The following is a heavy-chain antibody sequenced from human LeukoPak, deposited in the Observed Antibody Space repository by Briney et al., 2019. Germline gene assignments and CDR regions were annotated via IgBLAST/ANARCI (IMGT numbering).Heavy chain of an antibody. CDR1: GFTVTNNY. CDR2: ISGSGDNT. D-gene: IGHD3-10*01. V-gene: IGHV3-23*01. CDR3: ARVTYGSGTYGAFDY. Sequence: GGSLRLSCAASGFTVTNNYMSWVRQAPGKGLEWVSTISGSGDNTYYADSVKGRFTISRDNSKSTLYLQMNSLRAEDTAVYYCARVTYGSGTYGAFDYWGQGTLVTVSS. J-gene: IGHJ4*02.